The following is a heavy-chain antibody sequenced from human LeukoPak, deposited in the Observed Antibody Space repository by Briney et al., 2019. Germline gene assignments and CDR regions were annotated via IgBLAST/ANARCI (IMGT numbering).Heavy chain of an antibody. CDR1: GFTFSSYA. CDR3: AKDGTEYYYYMDV. J-gene: IGHJ6*03. CDR2: FSGSGGST. V-gene: IGHV3-23*01. Sequence: GGSLRLSCAASGFTFSSYAMSWVRQAPGKGLEWVSAFSGSGGSTYYADSVKGRFPISRDNPKNTPSLQMNSLSAEATPVYYCAKDGTEYYYYMDVWGKRTTVTVSS. D-gene: IGHD1-26*01.